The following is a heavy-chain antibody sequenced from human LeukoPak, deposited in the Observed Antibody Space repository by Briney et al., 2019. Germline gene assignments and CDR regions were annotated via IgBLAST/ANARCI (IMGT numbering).Heavy chain of an antibody. V-gene: IGHV1-69*05. J-gene: IGHJ3*02. Sequence: SVKVSCKASGGTFSSYAISCVRQAPGQGLEWMGRIIPIFGTANYAQKFQGRVTITTDESTSTAYMELSSLRSEDTAVYYCATTHYYDSSGYYGPSGFHAFDIWGQGTMVTVSS. CDR2: IIPIFGTA. D-gene: IGHD3-22*01. CDR3: ATTHYYDSSGYYGPSGFHAFDI. CDR1: GGTFSSYA.